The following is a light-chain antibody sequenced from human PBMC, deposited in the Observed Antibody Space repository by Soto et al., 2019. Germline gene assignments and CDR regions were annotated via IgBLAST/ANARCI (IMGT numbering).Light chain of an antibody. Sequence: EIVMTQSPATLSLSPGERATLSCRASQSIGSNLAWYQQNPGQTPRLLMYRASTRATGIPARFSGSGSGTEFTLTISSLQSEDFAVYYCQHYNTWPMTFGQGTQLEIK. CDR2: RAS. CDR3: QHYNTWPMT. J-gene: IGKJ5*01. V-gene: IGKV3-15*01. CDR1: QSIGSN.